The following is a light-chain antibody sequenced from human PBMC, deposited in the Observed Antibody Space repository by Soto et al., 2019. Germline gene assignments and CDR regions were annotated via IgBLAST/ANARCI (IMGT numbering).Light chain of an antibody. V-gene: IGKV3-20*01. CDR2: GAS. CDR3: QQYGTSLCT. J-gene: IGKJ2*02. Sequence: EIVLTQSPGTLSLSPGERATLSCRASQSVSSSYLAWYQRKPGQAPRLLIYGASSRATGIPDRFSGSGSGTDFTLTISRLEPEDFAVYYCQQYGTSLCTFGQGTKLEIK. CDR1: QSVSSSY.